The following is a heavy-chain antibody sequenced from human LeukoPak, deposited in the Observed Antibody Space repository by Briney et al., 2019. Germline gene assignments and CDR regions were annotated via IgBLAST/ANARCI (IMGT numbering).Heavy chain of an antibody. V-gene: IGHV3-21*01. J-gene: IGHJ4*02. D-gene: IGHD2-15*01. CDR2: VSSSSSYI. CDR1: GFTFSTYN. CDR3: ARAVVVVSAKADYFDY. Sequence: GGSLRLSCGASGFTFSTYNMNWVRQAPGKGLEWVSSVSSSSSYIYYADSVKGRFTISRDNAKNSLFLQMNSLRAEDTAVYYCARAVVVVSAKADYFDYWGQGTLVTVSS.